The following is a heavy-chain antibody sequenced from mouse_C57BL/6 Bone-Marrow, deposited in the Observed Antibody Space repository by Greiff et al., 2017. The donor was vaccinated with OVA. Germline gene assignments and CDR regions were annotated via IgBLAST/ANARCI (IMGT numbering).Heavy chain of an antibody. Sequence: EVQLVESGGDLVKPGGSLKLSCAASGFTFSSYGMSWVRQTPDKRLEWVATISSGGSYTYYPDSVKGRFTISRDNAKNTLYLQMSSLKSEDTAMYYCARHWYYGSSPDYWGQGTTLTVSS. CDR2: ISSGGSYT. CDR1: GFTFSSYG. D-gene: IGHD1-1*01. J-gene: IGHJ2*01. V-gene: IGHV5-6*01. CDR3: ARHWYYGSSPDY.